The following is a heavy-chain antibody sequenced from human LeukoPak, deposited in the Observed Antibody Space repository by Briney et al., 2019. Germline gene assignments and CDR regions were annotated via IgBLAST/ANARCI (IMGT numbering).Heavy chain of an antibody. J-gene: IGHJ6*02. CDR3: VRYGLQGCRDSRCFTSFYYYGVDV. V-gene: IGHV5-51*01. CDR2: IFPGDSDT. Sequence: GESLQTSCQGSGSRISDYWIGCVRQMPAKGLVWRGSIFPGDSDTKYSPSLQGQVTISAVNSISTAYLQWSSLKASDTAIYYCVRYGLQGCRDSRCFTSFYYYGVDVWGQGSTVTVSS. D-gene: IGHD4-11*01. CDR1: GSRISDYW.